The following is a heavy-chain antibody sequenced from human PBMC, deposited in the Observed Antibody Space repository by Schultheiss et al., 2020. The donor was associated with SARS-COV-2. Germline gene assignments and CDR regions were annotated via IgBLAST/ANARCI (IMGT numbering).Heavy chain of an antibody. CDR2: INPNSGGT. CDR1: GYTFTGYY. V-gene: IGHV1-2*02. Sequence: ASVKVSCKASGYTFTGYYMHWVRQAPGQGLEWMGWINPNSGGTNYAQKFQGRVTMTRNTSISTAYMELSSLRSEDTAVYYCARDAWHRYYYYGMDVWGQGTTVTVSS. J-gene: IGHJ6*02. CDR3: ARDAWHRYYYYGMDV.